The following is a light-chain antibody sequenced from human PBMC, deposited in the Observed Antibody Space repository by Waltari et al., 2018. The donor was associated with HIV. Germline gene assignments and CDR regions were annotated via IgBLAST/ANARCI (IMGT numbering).Light chain of an antibody. V-gene: IGKV1-12*02. CDR3: LRADSFPFT. Sequence: DFHMTPSLSPRAACVRDRVFLPCRASQDVNSWLAWYQEKPGKAPKLLLSSTSGLESGVPSRFSGSRSGPDFTLTISSVQPEDFATYYCLRADSFPFTFGPGT. CDR1: QDVNSW. CDR2: STS. J-gene: IGKJ3*01.